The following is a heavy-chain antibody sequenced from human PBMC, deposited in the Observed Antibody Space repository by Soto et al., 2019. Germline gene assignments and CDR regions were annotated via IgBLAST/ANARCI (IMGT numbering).Heavy chain of an antibody. D-gene: IGHD5-12*01. CDR1: GYTFTSYA. CDR3: ARDRGYSGYDSPPYYYYGMDV. Sequence: GASVKVSCKASGYTFTSYAMHWVRQAPGQRLEWMGWINAGNGNTKYSRKFQGRVTITRDTSASTAYMELSSLRSEDTAVYYCARDRGYSGYDSPPYYYYGMDVWGQGTTVTVSS. V-gene: IGHV1-3*01. CDR2: INAGNGNT. J-gene: IGHJ6*02.